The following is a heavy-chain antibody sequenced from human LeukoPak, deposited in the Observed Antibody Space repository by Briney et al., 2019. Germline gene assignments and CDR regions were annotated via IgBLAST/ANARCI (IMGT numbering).Heavy chain of an antibody. CDR1: GFIFTDYW. CDR3: ARFYFPEEHDRAWYEAH. D-gene: IGHD6-19*01. J-gene: IGHJ4*02. CDR2: IRGDGRAT. V-gene: IGHV3-74*03. Sequence: GGSLRLSCAASGFIFTDYWMHWVRQAPGKELVWVERIRGDGRATTYADSVKGRFTISRDNAMNTVFLQMKSLRADDTGTYYCARFYFPEEHDRAWYEAHWGQGVLVTVS.